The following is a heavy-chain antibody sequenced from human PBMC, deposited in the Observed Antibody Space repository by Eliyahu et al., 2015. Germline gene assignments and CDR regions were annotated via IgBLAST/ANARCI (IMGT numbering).Heavy chain of an antibody. V-gene: IGHV3-33*01. CDR3: ARPRSKLQQLGNFDY. CDR2: IWYDGSNK. CDR1: SYG. J-gene: IGHJ4*02. D-gene: IGHD6-6*01. Sequence: SYGMHWVRQAPGKGLEWVAVIWYDGSNKYYADSVKGRFTISRDNSKNTLYLQMNSLRAEDTAVYYCARPRSKLQQLGNFDYWGQGTLVTVSS.